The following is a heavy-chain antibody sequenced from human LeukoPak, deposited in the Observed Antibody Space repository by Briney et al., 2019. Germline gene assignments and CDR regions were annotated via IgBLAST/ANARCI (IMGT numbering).Heavy chain of an antibody. V-gene: IGHV3-23*01. Sequence: GGSLRLSCAASGFTFSSYAMSWVRQAPGKGLEWVSVISGSGGSTYYADSVKGRFTISRDNSKNTLYLQMNSLRAEDTAVYYCANRGGYNWFDPWGQGTLVTVSS. J-gene: IGHJ5*02. CDR2: ISGSGGST. CDR3: ANRGGYNWFDP. D-gene: IGHD3-16*01. CDR1: GFTFSSYA.